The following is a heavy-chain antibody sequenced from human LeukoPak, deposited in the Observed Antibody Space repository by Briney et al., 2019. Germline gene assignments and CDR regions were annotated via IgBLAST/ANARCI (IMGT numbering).Heavy chain of an antibody. J-gene: IGHJ4*02. CDR1: GYTFTSYD. Sequence: ASVKVSCKASGYTFTSYDINWVRQATGQGLEWMGWMNPNSGNTDYAQKFQGRVTITRNTSISTAYMELSSLRSEDTAVYYCARDLTDLWTGYYFRLHYWGQGTLVTVSS. CDR2: MNPNSGNT. CDR3: ARDLTDLWTGYYFRLHY. V-gene: IGHV1-8*03. D-gene: IGHD3/OR15-3a*01.